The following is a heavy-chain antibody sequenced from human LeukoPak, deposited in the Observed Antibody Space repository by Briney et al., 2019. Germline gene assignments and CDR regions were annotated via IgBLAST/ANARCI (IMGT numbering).Heavy chain of an antibody. CDR3: ARVPVVVEDFDY. Sequence: GGSLRLSCAASGFTFSSYRMHWVRQAPGKGLVWVSDINSDGSSIRYADSVKGRFTISRDNAKNTLYLQMNSLRAEDTAVYYCARVPVVVEDFDYWGQGTLVTVSS. CDR2: INSDGSSI. CDR1: GFTFSSYR. D-gene: IGHD3-22*01. J-gene: IGHJ4*02. V-gene: IGHV3-74*01.